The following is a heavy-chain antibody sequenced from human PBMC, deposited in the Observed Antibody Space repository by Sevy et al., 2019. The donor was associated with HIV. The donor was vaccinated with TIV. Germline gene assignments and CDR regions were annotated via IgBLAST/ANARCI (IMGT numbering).Heavy chain of an antibody. J-gene: IGHJ4*02. CDR2: ITNSGTTK. CDR1: GFPFSSYE. V-gene: IGHV3-48*03. CDR3: ARDLPPSATTLAHFDC. D-gene: IGHD4-17*01. Sequence: GGSLRLSCTASGFPFSSYEMNWVRQAPGKGLEWVSYITNSGTTKYYSDSVRGRFTISRDNARNSLHLQMNSLRAEDTAVYYCARDLPPSATTLAHFDCWGQGTLVTVSS.